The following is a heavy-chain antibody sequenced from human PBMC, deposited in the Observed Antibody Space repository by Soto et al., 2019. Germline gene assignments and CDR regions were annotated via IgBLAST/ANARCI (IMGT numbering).Heavy chain of an antibody. Sequence: RASVKVSCKASGYTFTGYYMHWVRQAPGQGLEWMGWINPNSGGTNYAQKFQGRVTMTRDTSISTAYMELSRLRSDDTAVYYCARDRDLQLWLGEGMDVWGQGTTVTVSS. CDR1: GYTFTGYY. V-gene: IGHV1-2*02. CDR3: ARDRDLQLWLGEGMDV. CDR2: INPNSGGT. D-gene: IGHD5-18*01. J-gene: IGHJ6*02.